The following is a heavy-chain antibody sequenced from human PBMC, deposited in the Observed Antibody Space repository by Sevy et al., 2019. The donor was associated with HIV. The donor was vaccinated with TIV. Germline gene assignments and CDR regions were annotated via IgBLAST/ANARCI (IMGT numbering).Heavy chain of an antibody. Sequence: ASVKVSCQVSGDSLTELNMYWVRQSPGKGLEWMGGFDPENGGTIYAQIFQGRVTMTEDTSTDTAYMELSSLRSEDTAVYYCATAYPLSGYYDSSGYYGWGQGTLVTVSS. CDR1: GDSLTELN. D-gene: IGHD3-22*01. CDR2: FDPENGGT. V-gene: IGHV1-24*01. J-gene: IGHJ4*02. CDR3: ATAYPLSGYYDSSGYYG.